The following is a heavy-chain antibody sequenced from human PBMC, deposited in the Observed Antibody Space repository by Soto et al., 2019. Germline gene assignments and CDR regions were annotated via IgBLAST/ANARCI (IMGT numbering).Heavy chain of an antibody. V-gene: IGHV4-31*03. D-gene: IGHD4-4*01. Sequence: SDTLSLTCTVSGGSISSGGYYWSWIRQHPGKGLEWIGYIYYSGSTYYNPSLKSRVTISVDTSKNQFSLKLSSVTAADTAVYYCARGGYSNPFDYWGQGTLVTVSS. CDR3: ARGGYSNPFDY. J-gene: IGHJ4*02. CDR1: GGSISSGGYY. CDR2: IYYSGST.